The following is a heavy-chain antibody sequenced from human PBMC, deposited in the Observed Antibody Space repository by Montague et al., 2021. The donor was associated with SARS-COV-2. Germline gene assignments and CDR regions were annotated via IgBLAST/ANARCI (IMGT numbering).Heavy chain of an antibody. CDR1: GDSVSNNSAA. Sequence: CAISGDSVSNNSAASNWITPSPSTRLHLLCRPHYRSKWYNDYAVSVKSRITINPDTSKNQFSLQLNSVTPEDTAVYYCARGGWGAPGTGRLFDYWGQGTLV. V-gene: IGHV6-1*01. J-gene: IGHJ4*02. CDR2: PHYRSKWYN. CDR3: ARGGWGAPGTGRLFDY. D-gene: IGHD3-10*01.